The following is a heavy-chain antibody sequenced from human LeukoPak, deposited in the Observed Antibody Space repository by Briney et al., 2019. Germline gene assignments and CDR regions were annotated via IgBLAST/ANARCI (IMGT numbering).Heavy chain of an antibody. V-gene: IGHV3-23*01. CDR3: AKDCCGGSVFDD. CDR2: IGEQYDDT. CDR1: GFTFKNYG. D-gene: IGHD2-15*01. Sequence: PGGSLRLSCAASGFTFKNYGMAWVRQTPGKGLEWVSTIGEQYDDTHYAHSVKGRFTISRDNSKNTVFLLMNGLRAEDTAVYYCAKDCCGGSVFDDWGQGALVAVAS. J-gene: IGHJ4*02.